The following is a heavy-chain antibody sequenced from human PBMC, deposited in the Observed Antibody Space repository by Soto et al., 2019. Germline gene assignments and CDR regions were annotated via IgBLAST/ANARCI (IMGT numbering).Heavy chain of an antibody. CDR3: ARDKEGDYYGSGSYLDY. D-gene: IGHD3-10*01. V-gene: IGHV4-30-4*08. CDR1: AGSIGSGFYY. CDR2: IYSRGNT. J-gene: IGHJ4*02. Sequence: SETLSLTCTVSAGSIGSGFYYWSWIRQHPGKGLEWIGYIYSRGNTYYNPSLKSRVTISVDTSKNQFSLTLSSVTAADTAVYYCARDKEGDYYGSGSYLDYWGQGTLVTVSS.